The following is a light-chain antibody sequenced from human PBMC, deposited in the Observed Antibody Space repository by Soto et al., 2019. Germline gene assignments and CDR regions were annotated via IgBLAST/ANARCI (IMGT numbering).Light chain of an antibody. J-gene: IGKJ1*01. V-gene: IGKV2-30*02. CDR1: QSLVHSNGNTY. CDR3: MQGLHWPRT. CDR2: MVS. Sequence: DVVMTQSPLSLPVALGQAASISCRSSQSLVHSNGNTYLNWFHQRPGRSPRPLIYMVSNRDSGVPDRFSGSGSGTDFTLKISRVESDDVGIYYCMQGLHWPRTFGQGTKVDIK.